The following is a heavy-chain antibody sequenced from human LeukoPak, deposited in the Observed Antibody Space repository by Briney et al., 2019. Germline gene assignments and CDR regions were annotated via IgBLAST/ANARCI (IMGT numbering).Heavy chain of an antibody. Sequence: ASVKVSCKASGYTFTSYYMHWMRQPPGQGQELMGIINLCGGSRTYAQKFEGRVTMTRHTSTSTVYMMLSSLRSEATAVYYCASPRGDILTGLVYWGQGTLVTVSS. CDR2: INLCGGSR. V-gene: IGHV1-46*01. CDR1: GYTFTSYY. D-gene: IGHD3-9*01. CDR3: ASPRGDILTGLVY. J-gene: IGHJ4*02.